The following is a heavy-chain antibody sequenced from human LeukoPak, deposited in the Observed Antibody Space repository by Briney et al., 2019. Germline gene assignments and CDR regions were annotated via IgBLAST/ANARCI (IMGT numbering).Heavy chain of an antibody. CDR3: ASSWGGESYYGFDY. CDR1: GFTFSSYW. CDR2: INSDGSST. J-gene: IGHJ4*02. Sequence: PVRSLRLSCAASGFTFSSYWMHWVRQAPGKGLVWVSRINSDGSSTSYADSVKGLFTISRDNAKNTLYLQMDSLRAEDTAVYYCASSWGGESYYGFDYWGQGTLVTVSS. D-gene: IGHD1-26*01. V-gene: IGHV3-74*01.